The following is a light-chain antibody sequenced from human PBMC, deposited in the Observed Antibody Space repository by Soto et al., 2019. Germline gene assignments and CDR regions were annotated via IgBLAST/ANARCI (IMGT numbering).Light chain of an antibody. CDR3: LLYYSGTQI. V-gene: IGLV7-46*01. CDR1: TGAVTSGHY. J-gene: IGLJ2*01. CDR2: DTS. Sequence: QSVVTQEPSLTVSPGGTVTLTCGSSTGAVTSGHYPYWFQQKPGQAPTTLIYDTSKKQSWTPARFSGSLLGGKAALTLSGAQPEDEAEYSCLLYYSGTQIFGGGTKVTVL.